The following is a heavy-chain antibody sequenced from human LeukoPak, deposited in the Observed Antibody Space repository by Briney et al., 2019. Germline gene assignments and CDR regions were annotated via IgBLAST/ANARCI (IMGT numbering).Heavy chain of an antibody. CDR3: ARGPRFGELLWHWFDP. CDR2: ISTYNGNT. D-gene: IGHD3-10*01. J-gene: IGHJ5*02. CDR1: GYTFTSYG. V-gene: IGHV1-18*01. Sequence: ASVKVSCKASGYTFTSYGISWVRQAPGQGLEWLGWISTYNGNTHYAQKLQGRVTMTTDTSTTTAYMELRSLRSDDTAVYYCARGPRFGELLWHWFDPWGQGTLVTVSS.